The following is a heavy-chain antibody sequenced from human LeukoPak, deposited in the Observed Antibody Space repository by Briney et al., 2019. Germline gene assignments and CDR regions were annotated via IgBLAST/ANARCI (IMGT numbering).Heavy chain of an antibody. V-gene: IGHV3-30*04. D-gene: IGHD3-10*01. J-gene: IGHJ3*02. CDR1: GFTFSSYA. CDR2: ISYDGSNK. CDR3: AGGVTLVRGVMDGAFDI. Sequence: GRSLRLSCAASGFTFSSYAMHWVRQAPGKGLEWVAVISYDGSNKYYADSVKGRFTISRDNSKNTLYLQMNSLRAEDTAVYYCAGGVTLVRGVMDGAFDIWGQGTMVTVSS.